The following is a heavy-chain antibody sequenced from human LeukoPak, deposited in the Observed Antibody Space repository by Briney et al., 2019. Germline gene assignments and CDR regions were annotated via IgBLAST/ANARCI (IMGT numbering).Heavy chain of an antibody. J-gene: IGHJ3*02. D-gene: IGHD4-17*01. CDR3: ARVGHPTQRRVLSTVTVPTAGAFDI. CDR2: INHSGST. V-gene: IGHV4-34*01. Sequence: SETLSLTCGVSGGSLSFYYWSWIRQSPGKGLEWIGEINHSGSTKYNPSMKSRVTISVDTSKNQFSLRLNSVTAADTAIYYCARVGHPTQRRVLSTVTVPTAGAFDIWGQGTMVTVSS. CDR1: GGSLSFYY.